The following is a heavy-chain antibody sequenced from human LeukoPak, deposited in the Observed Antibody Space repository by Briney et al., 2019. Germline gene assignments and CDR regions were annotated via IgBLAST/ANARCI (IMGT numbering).Heavy chain of an antibody. CDR2: ISAHNGNT. J-gene: IGHJ2*01. Sequence: ASVKVSCKASGYTFTTHGIAWARQAPGQGLEWMGWISAHNGNTNYAQSLQGRVTMTTDTSTNTAYMELRSLRSDDTAVYYCARGGYFDLWGRGTLVTVSS. V-gene: IGHV1-18*01. CDR3: ARGGYFDL. CDR1: GYTFTTHG.